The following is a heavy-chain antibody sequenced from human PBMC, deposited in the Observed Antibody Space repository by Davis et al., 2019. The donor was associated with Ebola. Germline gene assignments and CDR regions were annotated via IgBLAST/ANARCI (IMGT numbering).Heavy chain of an antibody. CDR3: ARAGGEYYYYGMDV. J-gene: IGHJ6*02. CDR1: GFTFSSYA. CDR2: ISYDGSNK. V-gene: IGHV3-30-3*01. Sequence: GESLKISCAASGFTFSSYAMHWVRQAPGKGLEWVAVISYDGSNKYYADSVKGRFTISRDNSKNTLYLQMNSLRAEDTAVYYCARAGGEYYYYGMDVWGQGTTVTVSS. D-gene: IGHD3-10*01.